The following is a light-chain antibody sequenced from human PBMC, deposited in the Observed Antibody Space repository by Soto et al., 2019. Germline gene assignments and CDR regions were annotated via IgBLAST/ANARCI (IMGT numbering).Light chain of an antibody. V-gene: IGKV3-15*01. J-gene: IGKJ2*02. Sequence: IVMTQSPATLSVSPGERVTLSCMASQSVSSKLAWFQQKPGQAPRLLIYGAFTRATGIPTRFSGSGSETEFTLTISSRQSEDLAVYYCQQYNMWPRTFGQGTKLEIK. CDR3: QQYNMWPRT. CDR2: GAF. CDR1: QSVSSK.